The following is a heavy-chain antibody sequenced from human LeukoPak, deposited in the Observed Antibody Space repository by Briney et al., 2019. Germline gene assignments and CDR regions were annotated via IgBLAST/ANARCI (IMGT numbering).Heavy chain of an antibody. D-gene: IGHD4-17*01. V-gene: IGHV3-30*03. J-gene: IGHJ4*02. CDR2: ISYDGSNK. CDR1: GFTFSRHD. Sequence: GGSLRLSCAASGFTFSRHDMHWVRQAPGKGLELVAVISYDGSNKYYADSVKGRFTISRDNSKNTLYLQMNSLRAEDTAVYYCATFDYGDYEYYFDYWGQGTLVTVSS. CDR3: ATFDYGDYEYYFDY.